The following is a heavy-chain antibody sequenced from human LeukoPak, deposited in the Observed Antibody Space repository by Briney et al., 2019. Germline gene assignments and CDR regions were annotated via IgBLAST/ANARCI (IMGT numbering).Heavy chain of an antibody. J-gene: IGHJ4*02. CDR3: ARNGYNFVFDH. CDR2: TSNSGRT. V-gene: IGHV4-59*01. CDR1: GGSINTYY. D-gene: IGHD5-24*01. Sequence: PSETLSLTCTASGGSINTYYWNWIRQPPGKGLEWVGYTSNSGRTDCNPSLKSRVTLSLDMSKNQSSLKLSSVTAADTAVYYCARNGYNFVFDHGGQGTLVTVS.